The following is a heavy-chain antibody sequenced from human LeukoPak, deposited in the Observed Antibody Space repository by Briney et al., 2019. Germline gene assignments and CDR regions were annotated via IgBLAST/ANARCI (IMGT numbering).Heavy chain of an antibody. CDR2: ISSSSSYI. D-gene: IGHD6-19*01. V-gene: IGHV3-21*01. CDR3: ARGGVLGKQWLVPVFDYFDY. CDR1: GFTFSSYS. J-gene: IGHJ4*02. Sequence: PGGSLRLSCAASGFTFSSYSMNWVRQAPGKGLEWVSSISSSSSYIYYADSVKGRFTISRDSAKNSLYLQMNSLRAEDTAVYYCARGGVLGKQWLVPVFDYFDYWGQGTLVTVSS.